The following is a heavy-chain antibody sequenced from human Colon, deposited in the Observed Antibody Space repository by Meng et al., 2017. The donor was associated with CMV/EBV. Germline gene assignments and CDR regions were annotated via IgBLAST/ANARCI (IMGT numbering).Heavy chain of an antibody. J-gene: IGHJ6*02. CDR1: GFTFSSYS. V-gene: IGHV3-21*01. CDR2: ISSSSSYI. CDR3: ARGVDTAMGYYYGMDV. Sequence: LSLTCAASGFTFSSYSMNWVRQAPGKGLEWVSSISSSSSYIYYADSVKGRFTISRDNAKNSLYLQMNSLRAEDTAVYYCARGVDTAMGYYYGMDVWGQGTTVTVSS. D-gene: IGHD5-18*01.